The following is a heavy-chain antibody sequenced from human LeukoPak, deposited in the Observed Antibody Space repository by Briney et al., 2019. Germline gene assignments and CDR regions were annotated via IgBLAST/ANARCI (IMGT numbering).Heavy chain of an antibody. J-gene: IGHJ4*02. CDR3: ARDKVGYSYGKSGGEFDY. Sequence: GGSLRLSCAASGFTFSGYWMSWVRQAPGKGLEGVADIKQDGSEKYYVDSVKGRFTISRDNAKNSLYLQMNSLRAEDTALYYCARDKVGYSYGKSGGEFDYWGQGTLVTVSS. D-gene: IGHD5-18*01. CDR2: IKQDGSEK. CDR1: GFTFSGYW. V-gene: IGHV3-7*03.